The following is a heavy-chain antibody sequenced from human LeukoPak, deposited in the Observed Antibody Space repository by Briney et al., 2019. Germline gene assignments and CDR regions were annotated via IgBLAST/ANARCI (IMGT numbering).Heavy chain of an antibody. Sequence: PGGSLRLSCAASGFTFSSYSMNWVRQGPGKGLEWVSSISSGSSYRYYADSVKGRFTISRDNAKNSLYLQMNSLRAEDTAVYYCARVLGYGGTDYWGQGTLVTVSS. CDR1: GFTFSSYS. CDR3: ARVLGYGGTDY. D-gene: IGHD4-23*01. V-gene: IGHV3-21*01. CDR2: ISSGSSYR. J-gene: IGHJ4*02.